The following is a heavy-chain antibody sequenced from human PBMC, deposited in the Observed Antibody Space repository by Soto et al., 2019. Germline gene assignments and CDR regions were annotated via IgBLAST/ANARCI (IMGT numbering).Heavy chain of an antibody. Sequence: GGSLRLSCAASGFTFSSYAMHWVRQAPGRGLEWVAVISYDGSNKYYADSVKGRFTISRDNSKNTLYLQMNSLRAEDTAVYYCANYDFWSGYTVDYWGQGTLVTVSS. CDR3: ANYDFWSGYTVDY. V-gene: IGHV3-30-3*01. D-gene: IGHD3-3*01. CDR1: GFTFSSYA. J-gene: IGHJ4*02. CDR2: ISYDGSNK.